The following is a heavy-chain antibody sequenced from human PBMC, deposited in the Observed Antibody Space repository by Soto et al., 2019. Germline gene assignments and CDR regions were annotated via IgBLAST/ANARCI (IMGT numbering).Heavy chain of an antibody. V-gene: IGHV4-39*01. CDR1: GGSISSSSYY. CDR3: ARHTAGYSSGWYIPCNWFDP. J-gene: IGHJ5*02. D-gene: IGHD6-19*01. Sequence: QLQLQESGPGLVKPSETLSLTCTVSGGSISSSSYYWGWIRQPPGKGLEWIGSIYYSGSTYYNPSLKSRVTISVDTSNNQFSLKLSSVNAAHTAVYYCARHTAGYSSGWYIPCNWFDPWGRGTLVTVSS. CDR2: IYYSGST.